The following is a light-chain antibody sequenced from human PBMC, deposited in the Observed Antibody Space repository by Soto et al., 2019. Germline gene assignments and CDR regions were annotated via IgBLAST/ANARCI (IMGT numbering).Light chain of an antibody. V-gene: IGKV3-20*01. J-gene: IGKJ5*01. CDR1: QIVRSRY. Sequence: EFVLPQSPDTLSLSPGERATVSCRASQIVRSRYLAWYQQKPGQAPRVLIYGASSRASGIPDRFSGSGSETDFTLTISRLEPEDFALYYCQQYAWSPITFGQGTRLEIK. CDR2: GAS. CDR3: QQYAWSPIT.